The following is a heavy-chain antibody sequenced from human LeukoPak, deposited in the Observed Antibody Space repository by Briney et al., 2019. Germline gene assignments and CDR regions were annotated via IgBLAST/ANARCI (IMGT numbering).Heavy chain of an antibody. Sequence: GGSLRLSCSASGFTFSNYWVTWVRQSPGKGLEWVAIIKHDGSDKYCVDSVKGRFTISRDNAKNSLYLQMSSLRAEDTAVYYCARGGHRQKEFWGQGTLVTVSS. D-gene: IGHD3-10*01. V-gene: IGHV3-7*01. CDR3: ARGGHRQKEF. J-gene: IGHJ4*02. CDR1: GFTFSNYW. CDR2: IKHDGSDK.